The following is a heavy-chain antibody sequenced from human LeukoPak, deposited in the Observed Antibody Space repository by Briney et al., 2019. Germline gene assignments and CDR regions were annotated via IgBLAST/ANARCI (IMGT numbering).Heavy chain of an antibody. D-gene: IGHD4-17*01. J-gene: IGHJ6*03. CDR1: GGTFSSYA. CDR3: ARDDYGGPQYYYMDV. CDR2: IIPIFGTA. V-gene: IGHV1-69*05. Sequence: SVKVSCKASGGTFSSYAISWVRQAPGQGLEWMGGIIPIFGTANYAQKLQGRVTMTTDTSTSTAYMELRSLRSDDTAVYYCARDDYGGPQYYYMDVWGKGTTVTVSS.